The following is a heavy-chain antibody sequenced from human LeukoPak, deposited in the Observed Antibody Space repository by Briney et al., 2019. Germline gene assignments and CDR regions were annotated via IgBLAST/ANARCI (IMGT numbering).Heavy chain of an antibody. J-gene: IGHJ6*03. CDR1: GGTFSSYA. V-gene: IGHV1-69*05. CDR3: ATDNGVYPDVYYYYYMDV. D-gene: IGHD2-8*01. CDR2: IIPIFGTA. Sequence: GASVKVSCKASGGTFSSYAISWVRQAPGQGLEWMGGIIPIFGTANYAQKFQGRVTITTDESTSTAYMELSSLRSEDTAVYYCATDNGVYPDVYYYYYMDVWGKGTTVTVSS.